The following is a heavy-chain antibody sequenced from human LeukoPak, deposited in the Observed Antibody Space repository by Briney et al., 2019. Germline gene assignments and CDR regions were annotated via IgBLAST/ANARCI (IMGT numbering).Heavy chain of an antibody. CDR3: ASLGSFDI. D-gene: IGHD7-27*01. CDR2: FYISEGT. J-gene: IGHJ3*02. V-gene: IGHV4-61*02. CDR1: GGSISSGGYY. Sequence: PSETLSLTCTVSGGSISSGGYYWSWIRQPPGKGLEWIGRFYISEGTNYNPSLKSRVTISVDTSKNQFSLRLSSVTAADTAVYYCASLGSFDIWGQGTMVTVSS.